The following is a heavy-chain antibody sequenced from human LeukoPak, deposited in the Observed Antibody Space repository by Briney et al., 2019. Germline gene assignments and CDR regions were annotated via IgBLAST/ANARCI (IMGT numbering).Heavy chain of an antibody. V-gene: IGHV1-18*01. CDR3: ASMARPSYRFGEFQYYFDY. Sequence: GASVKVSCKASGYTFTSYGISWVRQAPGQGLEWMGWISAYNGNTNYAQKLQGRVTMTTDTSTSTAYMELRSLRSDDTAVYYCASMARPSYRFGEFQYYFDYWGQGTLVTVSS. D-gene: IGHD3-10*01. J-gene: IGHJ4*02. CDR2: ISAYNGNT. CDR1: GYTFTSYG.